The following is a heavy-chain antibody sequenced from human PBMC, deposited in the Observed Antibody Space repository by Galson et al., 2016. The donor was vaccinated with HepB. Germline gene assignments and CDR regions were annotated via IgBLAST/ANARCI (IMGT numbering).Heavy chain of an antibody. J-gene: IGHJ2*01. D-gene: IGHD2-2*01. Sequence: QSGAEVKKPGESLKISCKGSGYRFTTYWFGWVRQMPGKGLEWMGVIYPGDSNTRYSPSFQGQVTISVDKSISTAYLQWSSLKASDTAMYYCAREGRYCTSTSCYGYWYFDLWGRGTLVTVSS. CDR2: IYPGDSNT. CDR3: AREGRYCTSTSCYGYWYFDL. V-gene: IGHV5-51*01. CDR1: GYRFTTYW.